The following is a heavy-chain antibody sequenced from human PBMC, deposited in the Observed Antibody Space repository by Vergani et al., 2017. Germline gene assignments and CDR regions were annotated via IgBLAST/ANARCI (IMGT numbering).Heavy chain of an antibody. CDR1: GFTFSSYA. CDR3: AKGGHSWSYYYYGMDV. D-gene: IGHD1-26*01. Sequence: EVQLLESGGGLVQPGGSLRLSCAASGFTFSSYAMSWVRQAPGKGLEWVSAISGSGGSTYYADSVKGRVTISRDNSKNSLYLQMNSLRAEDTAVYYCAKGGHSWSYYYYGMDVWGQGTTVTVSS. V-gene: IGHV3-23*01. J-gene: IGHJ6*02. CDR2: ISGSGGST.